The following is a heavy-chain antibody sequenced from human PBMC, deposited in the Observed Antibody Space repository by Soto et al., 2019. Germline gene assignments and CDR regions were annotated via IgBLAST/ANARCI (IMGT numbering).Heavy chain of an antibody. CDR1: GYTFTSYD. Sequence: ASVKVSCKASGYTFTSYDINWVRQATGQGLEWMGWMNPNSGNTGYAQKFQGRVTMTRNTSISTAYVELSSLRSGDTAVYYCARPTPYYDFWSGYYTGAGPYYYYGMDVWGQGTTVTVSS. V-gene: IGHV1-8*01. CDR2: MNPNSGNT. D-gene: IGHD3-3*01. CDR3: ARPTPYYDFWSGYYTGAGPYYYYGMDV. J-gene: IGHJ6*02.